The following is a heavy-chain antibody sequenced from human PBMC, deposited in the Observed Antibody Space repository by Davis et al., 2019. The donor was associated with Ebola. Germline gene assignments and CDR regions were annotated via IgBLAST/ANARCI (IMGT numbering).Heavy chain of an antibody. V-gene: IGHV3-30-3*01. CDR2: ISYAGDSQ. CDR1: GFSISEYA. Sequence: PGGSLRLSCAASGFSISEYAMQWVRQAPDKGLEWVALISYAGDSQYYTHSVKGRFTISRDNSKNEVFLLMNSLRVEDSAVYYCASGLHCSSGKCYDYWGQGTLVTVSS. D-gene: IGHD4-23*01. CDR3: ASGLHCSSGKCYDY. J-gene: IGHJ4*02.